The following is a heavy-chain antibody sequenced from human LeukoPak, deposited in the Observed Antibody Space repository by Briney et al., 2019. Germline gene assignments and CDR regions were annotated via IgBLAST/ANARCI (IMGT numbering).Heavy chain of an antibody. V-gene: IGHV3-30-3*01. CDR1: GFTFSSYA. D-gene: IGHD1-26*01. CDR2: ISYDGSNK. Sequence: GGSLRLSCAASGFTFSSYAMSWVRQAPGKGLEWVAVISYDGSNKYYADSVKGRFTISRDNSKNTLYLQMNSLRAEDTAVYYCARVGGSYFHFDYWGQGTLVTVSS. CDR3: ARVGGSYFHFDY. J-gene: IGHJ4*02.